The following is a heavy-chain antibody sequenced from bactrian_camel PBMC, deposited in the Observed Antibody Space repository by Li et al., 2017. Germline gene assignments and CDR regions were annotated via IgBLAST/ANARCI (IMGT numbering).Heavy chain of an antibody. CDR2: IYTGGGRT. CDR3: AAEPHDSSDYAYPFNTLGSYEYKN. V-gene: IGHV3S40*01. D-gene: IGHD4*01. Sequence: DVQLVESGGGSVQAGGSLRLSCAASGAAFSYKCMGWFRQAPGKEREGVATIYTGGGRTYYADSVKGRFTISQDDAKNTVYLQMNSLKPEDTAMYYCAAEPHDSSDYAYPFNTLGSYEYKNWGQGTQVTVS. CDR1: GAAFSYKC. J-gene: IGHJ4*01.